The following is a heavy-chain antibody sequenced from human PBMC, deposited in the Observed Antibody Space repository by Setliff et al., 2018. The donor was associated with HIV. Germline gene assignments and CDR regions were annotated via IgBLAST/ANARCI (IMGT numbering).Heavy chain of an antibody. CDR1: GGSASNSRYY. V-gene: IGHV4-39*01. D-gene: IGHD3-22*01. Sequence: PSETLSLTCTVSGGSASNSRYYWAWIRQPPGKGLEYIGSIHYNERTYYNPSLKSRVAISIDTSKNQFSLNLTSVTAADTAVYYCASRVYYYDSNNFLREEGFDPWGQGTAVTVSS. J-gene: IGHJ5*02. CDR2: IHYNERT. CDR3: ASRVYYYDSNNFLREEGFDP.